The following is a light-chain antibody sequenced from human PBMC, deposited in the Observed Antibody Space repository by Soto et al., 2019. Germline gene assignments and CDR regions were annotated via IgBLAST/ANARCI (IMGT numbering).Light chain of an antibody. V-gene: IGLV2-14*01. J-gene: IGLJ2*01. Sequence: QSALTQPASVSGSPGQSITISCTGTSSDVGDYNDVSWYQQHPGKTPKLMIYDVSHRPSGVSSRFSGSKSGNTASLTISGLQAEDEADYYCASYTDSTIVIFGGGTKVTVL. CDR3: ASYTDSTIVI. CDR2: DVS. CDR1: SSDVGDYND.